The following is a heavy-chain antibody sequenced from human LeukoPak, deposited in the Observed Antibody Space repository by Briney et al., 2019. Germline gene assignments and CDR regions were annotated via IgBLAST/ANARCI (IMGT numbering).Heavy chain of an antibody. CDR3: AREGATAMVLYYFDY. D-gene: IGHD5-18*01. CDR1: GGSISSYY. J-gene: IGHJ4*02. V-gene: IGHV4-59*01. CDR2: IYYSGST. Sequence: SETLSLTCTVSGGSISSYYWSWIRQPPGKGLEWIGYIYYSGSTNYNPSLKSRVTISVDTSKNQFSLKLSSVTAADTAVYYCAREGATAMVLYYFDYWGQGTLVTVSS.